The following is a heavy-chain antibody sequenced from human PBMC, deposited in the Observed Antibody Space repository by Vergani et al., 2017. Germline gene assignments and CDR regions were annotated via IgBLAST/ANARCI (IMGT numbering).Heavy chain of an antibody. CDR3: AKGDHQRNPYCSGGSCYFDY. Sequence: EVQLLESGGGLVQPGGSLRLSCAASGFTFSSYAMSWVRQAPGKGLEWVSAISGSGGSTYYADSVKGRFTISRDNSKNTLYLQMNSLRAEDTAVYYCAKGDHQRNPYCSGGSCYFDYWGQGTLVTVSS. CDR1: GFTFSSYA. D-gene: IGHD2-15*01. CDR2: ISGSGGST. J-gene: IGHJ4*02. V-gene: IGHV3-23*01.